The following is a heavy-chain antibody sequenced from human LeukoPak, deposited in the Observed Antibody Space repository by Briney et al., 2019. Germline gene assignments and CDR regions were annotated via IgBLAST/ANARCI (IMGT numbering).Heavy chain of an antibody. V-gene: IGHV4-59*01. Sequence: PSETLSLTCTVSGGSISSYYWSWIRQPPGKGLEWIGYIYYSGSTNYNPSLKSRVTISVDTSKNQFSLKLSSVTAADTAVYYCARLSGRYCGGDCYPAPFDYWGQGTLVTVSS. CDR3: ARLSGRYCGGDCYPAPFDY. D-gene: IGHD2-21*02. CDR1: GGSISSYY. CDR2: IYYSGST. J-gene: IGHJ4*02.